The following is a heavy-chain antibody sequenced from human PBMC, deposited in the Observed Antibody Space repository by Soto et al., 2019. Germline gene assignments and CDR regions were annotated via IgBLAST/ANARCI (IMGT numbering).Heavy chain of an antibody. CDR3: ARDRRVVSRGSDSNWFDP. CDR2: IIPIFGTA. CDR1: GGTFSSYA. J-gene: IGHJ5*02. Sequence: GASVKGYCKASGGTFSSYAISWVRQAPGQGLEWMGGIIPIFGTANYAQKFQGRVTITADESTSTAYMELSSLRSEDTAVYYCARDRRVVSRGSDSNWFDPWGQGTLVTVSS. D-gene: IGHD2-15*01. V-gene: IGHV1-69*13.